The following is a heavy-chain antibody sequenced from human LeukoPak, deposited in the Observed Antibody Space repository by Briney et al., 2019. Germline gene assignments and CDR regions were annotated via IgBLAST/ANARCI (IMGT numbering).Heavy chain of an antibody. Sequence: ASVKVSCKTSGYSFTAFYIHWVRQAPGQGLELMGWMNPHSGGTNFAQKFQGRVTMTRDTSISTAYMELSRLRSDETAVYYCARAHSGSYGGAFDIWGQGTMVTVSS. CDR3: ARAHSGSYGGAFDI. V-gene: IGHV1-2*02. D-gene: IGHD1-26*01. J-gene: IGHJ3*02. CDR2: MNPHSGGT. CDR1: GYSFTAFY.